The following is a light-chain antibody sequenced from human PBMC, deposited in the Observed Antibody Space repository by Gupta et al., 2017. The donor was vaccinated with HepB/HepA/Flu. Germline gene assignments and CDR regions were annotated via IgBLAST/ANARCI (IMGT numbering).Light chain of an antibody. Sequence: DLQLTQPPSFLSASVGDRVTITCRASQDISCYLGWYQQKPGKAPKLLIFAASTLQSGVASRFSGSGSGTEFTLTISSLQPEDFATYYCQQLTSYPLTFGGGTKVDIK. J-gene: IGKJ4*01. CDR3: QQLTSYPLT. CDR2: AAS. CDR1: QDISCY. V-gene: IGKV1-9*01.